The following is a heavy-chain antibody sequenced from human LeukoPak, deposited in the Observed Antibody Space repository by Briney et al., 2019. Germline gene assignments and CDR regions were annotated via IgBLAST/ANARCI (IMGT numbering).Heavy chain of an antibody. V-gene: IGHV1-18*01. CDR2: ISAYNGNT. D-gene: IGHD3-10*01. CDR3: ARDYYGSGSYGWFDP. J-gene: IGHJ5*02. CDR1: GGTFSSYA. Sequence: ASVKVSCKASGGTFSSYAISWVRQAPGQGLEWMGWISAYNGNTNYAQKLQGRVTMTTDTSTSTAYMELRSLRSDDTAVYYCARDYYGSGSYGWFDPWGQGTLVTVSS.